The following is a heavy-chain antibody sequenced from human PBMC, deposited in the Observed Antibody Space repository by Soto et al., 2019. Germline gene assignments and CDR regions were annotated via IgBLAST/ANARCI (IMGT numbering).Heavy chain of an antibody. CDR3: ARDPVDLFGYMDV. Sequence: QEELVHSGAEVKKPGSSVNVSCKASEGTFSSYSITWVRQAPGQRLECMGEIIPLLGTANYAQKFQGRVTITGDKSTSTIYMGLSSLRSDDTAVYYFARDPVDLFGYMDVWGQGTTVTVSS. D-gene: IGHD6-25*01. V-gene: IGHV1-69*06. CDR1: EGTFSSYS. J-gene: IGHJ6*02. CDR2: IIPLLGTA.